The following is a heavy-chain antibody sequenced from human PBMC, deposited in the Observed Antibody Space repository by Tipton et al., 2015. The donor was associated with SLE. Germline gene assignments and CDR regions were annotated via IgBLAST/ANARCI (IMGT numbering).Heavy chain of an antibody. CDR3: ARGSEVTGSGDY. D-gene: IGHD1-26*01. Sequence: LRLSCAASGFTFSSYEMNWVRQPPGKGLEWIGEINHSGSTNYNPSLKSRVTISVDTSKNQFSLKLSSVTAADTAVYYCARGSEVTGSGDYWGQGTLVTVSS. CDR1: GFTFSSYE. J-gene: IGHJ4*02. CDR2: INHSGST. V-gene: IGHV4-34*01.